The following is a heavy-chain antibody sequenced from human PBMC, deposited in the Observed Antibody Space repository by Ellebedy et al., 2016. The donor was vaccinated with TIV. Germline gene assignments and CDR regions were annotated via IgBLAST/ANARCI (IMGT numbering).Heavy chain of an antibody. CDR3: ASGQGSGYDFPFDY. CDR2: ISYDGSNK. J-gene: IGHJ4*02. CDR1: GFTFSSYA. V-gene: IGHV3-30*01. D-gene: IGHD5-12*01. Sequence: PGGSLRLSCAASGFTFSSYAMHWVRQAPGKGLEWVAVISYDGSNKYYADSVKGRFTISRDNSKNTLYLQMNSLRAEDTAVYYCASGQGSGYDFPFDYWGQGTLVTVSS.